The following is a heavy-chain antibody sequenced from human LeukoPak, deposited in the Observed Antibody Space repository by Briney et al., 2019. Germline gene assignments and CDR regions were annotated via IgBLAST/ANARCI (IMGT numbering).Heavy chain of an antibody. D-gene: IGHD5-18*01. J-gene: IGHJ4*02. CDR1: GYSISSGYY. Sequence: KTSETLSLICAVSGYSISSGYYWGWIRQPPGKGLEWIGSIYHSGSTYYNPSLKSRVTISVDTSKNQFSLKLSSVTAADTAVYYCACSDTAMAYFHFWDQGTLVTVSS. V-gene: IGHV4-38-2*01. CDR3: ACSDTAMAYFHF. CDR2: IYHSGST.